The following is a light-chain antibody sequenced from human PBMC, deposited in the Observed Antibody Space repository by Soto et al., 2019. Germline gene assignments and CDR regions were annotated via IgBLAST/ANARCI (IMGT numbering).Light chain of an antibody. CDR2: DAS. CDR1: QDITNY. V-gene: IGKV1-33*01. J-gene: IGKJ2*01. Sequence: DIQMTQFPSSLSASVGVRVTITCQASQDITNYLNWYQQKPGKAPRLLIYDASNLETGVPSRFGGSGSGTEFNFIISSLQPEDIATYYCQHYDSFPYTFGQGTKVEIK. CDR3: QHYDSFPYT.